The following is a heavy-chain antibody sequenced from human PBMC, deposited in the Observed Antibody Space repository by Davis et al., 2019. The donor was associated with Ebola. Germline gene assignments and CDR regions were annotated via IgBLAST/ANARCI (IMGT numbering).Heavy chain of an antibody. CDR2: ILPIFGTA. CDR1: GGTFSSYA. D-gene: IGHD6-13*01. J-gene: IGHJ4*02. Sequence: AASVKVSCKASGGTFSSYAISWVRQAPGQGLQWLGWILPIFGTANYAQMFQGRLTITADKSTSTAYMELSSLRSEDTAVYYCARVRRIAAAGIDYWGQGTLVTVSS. V-gene: IGHV1-69*06. CDR3: ARVRRIAAAGIDY.